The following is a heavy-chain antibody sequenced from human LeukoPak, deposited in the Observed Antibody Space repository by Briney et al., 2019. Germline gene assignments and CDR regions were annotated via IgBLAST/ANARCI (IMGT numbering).Heavy chain of an antibody. CDR2: IYYTGST. Sequence: SETLSLTCSVSGASISGGTYYWGWIRQPPGKGLEWIGSIYYTGSTYDNPSLKSRVTISVDTSKNQFSLKLSSVTAADTTVYYCARRGGSGRAFDYWGQGTLVTVSS. CDR3: ARRGGSGRAFDY. J-gene: IGHJ4*02. V-gene: IGHV4-39*01. D-gene: IGHD1-26*01. CDR1: GASISGGTYY.